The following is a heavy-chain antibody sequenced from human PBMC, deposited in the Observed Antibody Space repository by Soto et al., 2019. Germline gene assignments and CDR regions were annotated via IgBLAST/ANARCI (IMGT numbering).Heavy chain of an antibody. CDR2: ISTHNGNT. J-gene: IGHJ4*02. CDR3: ARPLDNAGYNFDY. CDR1: VFTSSG. D-gene: IGHD5-12*01. V-gene: IGHV1-18*04. Sequence: GASVKVSCKASVFTSSGISWVRQAPGQRLEWMGWISTHNGNTIYAQKFQGRVIMTMDTSTTTVYMELRSLRPDDTAVYLCARPLDNAGYNFDYWGQGALVTVSS.